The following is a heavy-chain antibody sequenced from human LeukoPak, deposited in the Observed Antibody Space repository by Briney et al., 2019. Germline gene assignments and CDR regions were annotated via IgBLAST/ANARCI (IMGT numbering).Heavy chain of an antibody. V-gene: IGHV3-30*18. D-gene: IGHD4-17*01. CDR1: GFXFSSYG. CDR3: AKVSPNYGDYPDY. J-gene: IGHJ4*02. Sequence: GGSLRLSCAASGFXFSSYGMHWVRQAPGKGLEWVAVISYDGSNKYYADSVKGRFTISRDNSKNTLYLQMNSLRAEDTAVYYCAKVSPNYGDYPDYWGQGTLVTVSS. CDR2: ISYDGSNK.